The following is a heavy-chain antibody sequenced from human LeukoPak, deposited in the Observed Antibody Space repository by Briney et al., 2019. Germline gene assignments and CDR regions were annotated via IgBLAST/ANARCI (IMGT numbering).Heavy chain of an antibody. CDR1: GYTFTSYG. Sequence: ASVKVSCKASGYTFTSYGISWVRQAPGQGLKWMGWISAYNGNTNYAQKLQGRVTMTTDTSTSTAYMELRSLRSDDTAVYYCARAVGYSYGYYYFDYWGQGTLVTVSS. V-gene: IGHV1-18*01. CDR2: ISAYNGNT. J-gene: IGHJ4*02. D-gene: IGHD5-18*01. CDR3: ARAVGYSYGYYYFDY.